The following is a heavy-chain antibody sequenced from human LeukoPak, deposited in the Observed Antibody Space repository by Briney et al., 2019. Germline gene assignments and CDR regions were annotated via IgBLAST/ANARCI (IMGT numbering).Heavy chain of an antibody. J-gene: IGHJ4*02. CDR1: GFTFSDYN. Sequence: GGSLRLSCAASGFTFSDYNMNWVRQAPGKGLEWVSYISSDSSPTYYADSVRGRFTSSRDNAKNSLYLQMNRLRDEDTAVYYCARGLGSTWFHYWGQGTLVSVSS. CDR2: ISSDSSPT. CDR3: ARGLGSTWFHY. D-gene: IGHD6-13*01. V-gene: IGHV3-48*02.